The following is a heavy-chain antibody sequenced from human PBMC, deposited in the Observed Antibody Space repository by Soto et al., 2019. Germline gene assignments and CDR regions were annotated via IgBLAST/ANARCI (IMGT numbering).Heavy chain of an antibody. V-gene: IGHV3-23*01. CDR3: ARAIPYLNWFDP. CDR1: GFTFNSFA. CDR2: ITGSGGSNK. Sequence: PGGSLRLSCAASGFTFNSFAMSWVRQAPGKGLEWVSGITGSGGSNKYYADSVKGRFTISRYNSKNTLYLQMNSLRAEDTAVYYCARAIPYLNWFDPWGQGTLVTVSS. J-gene: IGHJ5*02.